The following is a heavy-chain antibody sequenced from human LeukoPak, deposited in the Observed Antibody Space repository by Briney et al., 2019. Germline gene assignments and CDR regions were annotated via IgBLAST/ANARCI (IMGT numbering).Heavy chain of an antibody. CDR3: ARGYDTTGYYPAFDY. D-gene: IGHD3-22*01. CDR1: GGSINNYY. CDR2: IYDSGNS. V-gene: IGHV4-59*06. Sequence: SETLSLTCTVSGGSINNYYWSWIRQLPGKGLEWIGYIYDSGNSYYNPSLKSRLTISVDTSKNQFSLKLSSVTAADTAVYFCARGYDTTGYYPAFDYWGQGTLVTVSS. J-gene: IGHJ4*02.